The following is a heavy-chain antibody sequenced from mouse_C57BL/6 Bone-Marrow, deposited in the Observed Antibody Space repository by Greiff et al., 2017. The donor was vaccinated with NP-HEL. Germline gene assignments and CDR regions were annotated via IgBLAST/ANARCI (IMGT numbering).Heavy chain of an antibody. Sequence: QVQLKESGAELVKPGASVKLSCKASGYTFTEYTIHWVKQRSGQGLEWIGWFYPGSGSIKYNEKFKDKATLTADKSSSTVYMELSRLTSEDSAVYFCARHEWARGSSYGAMDYWGQGTSVTVSS. CDR2: FYPGSGSI. CDR3: ARHEWARGSSYGAMDY. D-gene: IGHD1-1*01. V-gene: IGHV1-62-2*01. CDR1: GYTFTEYT. J-gene: IGHJ4*01.